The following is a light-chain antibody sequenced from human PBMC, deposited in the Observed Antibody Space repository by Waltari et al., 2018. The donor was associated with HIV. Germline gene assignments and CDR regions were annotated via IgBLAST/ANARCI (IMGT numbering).Light chain of an antibody. CDR3: QQSHRSPLT. Sequence: DIQMTQSPSPLSAVVGHTVIIPCLASQNCKNDLNWYQHKLGKSPRLLIYSASGLQSGAPTSFSGSGSGTEFNFTIEGLQSEDSAVYYCQQSHRSPLTFGGGTRVEIK. CDR1: QNCKND. CDR2: SAS. V-gene: IGKV1-39*01. J-gene: IGKJ4*01.